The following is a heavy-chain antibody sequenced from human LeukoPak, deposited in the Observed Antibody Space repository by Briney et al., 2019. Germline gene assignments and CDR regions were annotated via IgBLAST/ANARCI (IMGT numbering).Heavy chain of an antibody. J-gene: IGHJ4*02. V-gene: IGHV3-30*03. CDR3: ARDLSPVVRASPMGY. D-gene: IGHD3-10*01. CDR1: GFTFTSYG. Sequence: QPGTSLRLSCAASGFTFTSYGMHWVRQAPGKGLEWAALITYDGYYKYYSDSVKGRFTISSDTSKNTMYLQMNSLRAEDTAVYYCARDLSPVVRASPMGYWGQGTLVTVSS. CDR2: ITYDGYYK.